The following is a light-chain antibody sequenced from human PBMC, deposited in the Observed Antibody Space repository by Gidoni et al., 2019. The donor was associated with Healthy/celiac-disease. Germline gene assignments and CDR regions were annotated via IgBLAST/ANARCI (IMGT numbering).Light chain of an antibody. CDR2: AAS. CDR1: QSISSY. CDR3: QQSYSTPRT. J-gene: IGKJ4*01. V-gene: IGKV1-39*01. Sequence: IITCRASQSISSYLNWYQQKPGKAPKLLIYAASSLQSGVPSRFSGSGSGTDFTRTIRSLQPEDFATYYCQQSYSTPRTFXGXTKVEIK.